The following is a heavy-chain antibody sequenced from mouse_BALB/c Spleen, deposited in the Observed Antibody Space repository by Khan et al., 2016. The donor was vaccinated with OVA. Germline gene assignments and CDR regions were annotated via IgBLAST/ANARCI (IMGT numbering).Heavy chain of an antibody. CDR1: GFTFSSFG. J-gene: IGHJ4*01. CDR3: ATYDNFYAMDY. CDR2: ISSGSSTI. D-gene: IGHD2-10*02. Sequence: EVELVESGGGLVQPGGSRKLSCAASGFTFSSFGMHWVRQAPERGLEWVAYISSGSSTIYYADTMKGRFTISRDNPKNTPFLQMTSLRSEDTAMYYCATYDNFYAMDYWGQGTAVTVSS. V-gene: IGHV5-17*02.